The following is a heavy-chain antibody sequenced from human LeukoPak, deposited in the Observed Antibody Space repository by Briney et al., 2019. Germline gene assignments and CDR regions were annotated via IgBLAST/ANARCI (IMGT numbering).Heavy chain of an antibody. CDR2: IKSKTDGGTT. CDR3: TTEPMVRGVIHDY. V-gene: IGHV3-15*01. CDR1: GFTFGDYG. J-gene: IGHJ4*02. Sequence: GGSLGLSCTPSGFTFGDYGMSWVRQAPGKGLEWVGRIKSKTDGGTTDYAAPVKGRFTISRDDSKNTLYLQMNSLKTEDTAVYYCTTEPMVRGVIHDYWGQGTLVTVSS. D-gene: IGHD3-10*01.